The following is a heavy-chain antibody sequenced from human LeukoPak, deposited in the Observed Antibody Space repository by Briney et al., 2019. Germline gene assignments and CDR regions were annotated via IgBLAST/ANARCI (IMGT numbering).Heavy chain of an antibody. D-gene: IGHD1-26*01. J-gene: IGHJ6*03. Sequence: PSQTLSLTCTVSGGSISSGGYYWSWIRQHPGKGLEWIGYIYYSGSTYYNPSLKSRVTISVDTSKNQFSLKLSSVTAADTAVYYCARHSLISVGAIDRDYYNYYMDVWGKGTTVTVSS. V-gene: IGHV4-31*03. CDR1: GGSISSGGYY. CDR2: IYYSGST. CDR3: ARHSLISVGAIDRDYYNYYMDV.